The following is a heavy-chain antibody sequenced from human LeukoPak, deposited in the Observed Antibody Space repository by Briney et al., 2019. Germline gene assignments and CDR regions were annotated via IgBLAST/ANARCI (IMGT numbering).Heavy chain of an antibody. CDR3: ARDENGYVWGSFRA. CDR2: IYYSGST. J-gene: IGHJ5*02. Sequence: PSETLSLTCTVSGGSIISSSYYWGWIRQPPGKGLEWIGSIYYSGSTYHNPSLESRVTMSLDTSKNQFSLKLSSVTAADTAVYYCARDENGYVWGSFRAWGQGTLVTVSS. CDR1: GGSIISSSYY. D-gene: IGHD3-16*02. V-gene: IGHV4-39*07.